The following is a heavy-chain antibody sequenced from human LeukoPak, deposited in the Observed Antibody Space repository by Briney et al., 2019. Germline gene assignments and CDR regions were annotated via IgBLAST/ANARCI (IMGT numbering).Heavy chain of an antibody. J-gene: IGHJ4*02. CDR2: VSYSGST. CDR1: GGSISSGSFY. D-gene: IGHD3-22*01. V-gene: IGHV4-39*01. Sequence: SETLSLTCTISGGSISSGSFYWAWIRQPPGKGLEWIGTVSYSGSTYYDPSLRGQVTISVDTSKNQFSLKVTSVTAADTAVYYCARTQYYYDSSGETGDWGQGTLVTVSS. CDR3: ARTQYYYDSSGETGD.